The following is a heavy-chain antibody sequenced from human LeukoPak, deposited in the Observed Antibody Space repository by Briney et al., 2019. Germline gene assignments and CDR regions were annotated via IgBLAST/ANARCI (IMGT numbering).Heavy chain of an antibody. CDR1: GFTFSSYD. CDR3: ARAGIMITFGGVIGPHYYGMDV. D-gene: IGHD3-16*02. CDR2: IGTAGDT. Sequence: PGGSLRLSCAASGFTFSSYDMHWVRHATGKGLEWVSAIGTAGDTYYPGSVKGRFTISRENAKNSLYLQINSLRAGDTAVYYCARAGIMITFGGVIGPHYYGMDVWGQGTTVTVSS. J-gene: IGHJ6*02. V-gene: IGHV3-13*01.